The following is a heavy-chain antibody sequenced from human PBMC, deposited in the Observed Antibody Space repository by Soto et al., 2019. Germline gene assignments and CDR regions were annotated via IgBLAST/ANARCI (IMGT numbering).Heavy chain of an antibody. CDR2: IYHSGST. D-gene: IGHD3-22*01. J-gene: IGHJ6*02. V-gene: IGHV4-4*03. CDR1: GGSISSSNW. CDR3: ARHYYDGSTYYHPSYCYSGMEF. Sequence: PETLSLTCAVSGGSISSSNWWSWVRQPPGKGLEWIGEIYHSGSTNYNPSLKSRVTISIDKSKNQFSLKLSSVAAADTAVYYCARHYYDGSTYYHPSYCYSGMEFWGQGTTVTVS.